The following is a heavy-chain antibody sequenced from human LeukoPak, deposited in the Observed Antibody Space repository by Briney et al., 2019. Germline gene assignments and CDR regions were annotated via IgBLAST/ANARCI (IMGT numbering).Heavy chain of an antibody. CDR3: ARDCTNGVCYTGKAALDY. Sequence: GGSLRLSCAASGFTFSNYWMSWVRQAPGKGLQWVANIKQDGSEKYYVDSVKGRFTISRDNAKNSLYLQMNSLRAEDTAVYYCARDCTNGVCYTGKAALDYWGQGTLVTVSS. CDR2: IKQDGSEK. D-gene: IGHD2-8*01. CDR1: GFTFSNYW. V-gene: IGHV3-7*01. J-gene: IGHJ4*01.